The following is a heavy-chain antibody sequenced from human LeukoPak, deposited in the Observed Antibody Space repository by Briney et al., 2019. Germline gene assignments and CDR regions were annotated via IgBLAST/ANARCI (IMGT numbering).Heavy chain of an antibody. CDR1: GFILSGHW. J-gene: IGHJ4*02. CDR2: INGDGSAT. Sequence: GGSLRLSCAASGFILSGHWMYWLRQAPGKGLAWVSRINGDGSATNYAGSMKGRFTISRDNARNIVYLQMNSLREDDTAVYYCARDLNWGQVDYWGQGTLVTVSS. D-gene: IGHD7-27*01. V-gene: IGHV3-74*01. CDR3: ARDLNWGQVDY.